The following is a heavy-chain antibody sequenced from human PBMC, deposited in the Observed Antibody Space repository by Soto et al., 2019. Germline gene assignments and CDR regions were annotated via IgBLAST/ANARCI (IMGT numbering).Heavy chain of an antibody. CDR2: INSDGSST. Sequence: GGSLRLSCAASGFTFSSYWMHWVRQAPGKGLVWVSRINSDGSSTSYADSVKGRFTISRDNAKNTLYLQMNSLRAEDTAVYYCARGRIVGATTVNYYGMDVWGQGTTVTVSS. D-gene: IGHD1-26*01. CDR3: ARGRIVGATTVNYYGMDV. CDR1: GFTFSSYW. J-gene: IGHJ6*02. V-gene: IGHV3-74*01.